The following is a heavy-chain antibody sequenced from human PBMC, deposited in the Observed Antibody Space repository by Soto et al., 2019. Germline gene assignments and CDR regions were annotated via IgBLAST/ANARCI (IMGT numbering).Heavy chain of an antibody. CDR1: GFTVSSNY. CDR3: ARVSHIKEMDY. CDR2: IYSGGST. V-gene: IGHV3-53*04. Sequence: PGGSMRLSCAASGFTVSSNYMSWVRQAPGKGLEWVSVIYSGGSTYYADSVKGRFTISRHNSKNTLYLQMNSLRAEDTAVYYCARVSHIKEMDYWGQGTLVTVS. J-gene: IGHJ4*02.